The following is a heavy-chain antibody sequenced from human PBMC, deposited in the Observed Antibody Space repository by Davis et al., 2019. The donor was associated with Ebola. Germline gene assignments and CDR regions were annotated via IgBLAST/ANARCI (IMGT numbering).Heavy chain of an antibody. V-gene: IGHV1-2*06. Sequence: ASVPVSCLASRYTFTDYNIHWMRHAPGQGLESLGRVIPKSGGTNYAQKFEGRVTMTRDTSISTVYMELSSLRYDDTADYYCARGHNYAHEYWGQGTLVTVSS. J-gene: IGHJ4*02. CDR3: ARGHNYAHEY. CDR2: VIPKSGGT. CDR1: RYTFTDYN. D-gene: IGHD4-11*01.